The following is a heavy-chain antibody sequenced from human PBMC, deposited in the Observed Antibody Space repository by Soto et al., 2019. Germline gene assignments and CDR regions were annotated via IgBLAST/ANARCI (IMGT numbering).Heavy chain of an antibody. J-gene: IGHJ6*02. D-gene: IGHD2-2*02. CDR2: ISSSSRTT. CDR1: RFTFRSYD. CDR3: ARFGGYCTSTNCYTYGMDV. V-gene: IGHV3-48*02. Sequence: GGSLRLSCAAFRFTFRSYDMNWVRQVPGRGLEWVSYISSSSRTTYYADSVKGRFTISRDNAKNSLYLQMNSLRDEDTAVYFCARFGGYCTSTNCYTYGMDVWGQGTTVTVSS.